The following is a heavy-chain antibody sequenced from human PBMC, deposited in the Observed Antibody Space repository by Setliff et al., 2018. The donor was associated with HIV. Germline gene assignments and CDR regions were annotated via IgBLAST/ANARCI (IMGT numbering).Heavy chain of an antibody. D-gene: IGHD2-2*01. J-gene: IGHJ4*02. CDR3: ARAGGYCGSTSCPYYFDY. V-gene: IGHV1-46*01. Sequence: ASVKVSCKTSGGTFSIFSITWVRQAPGQGLEWMGRIAPSSGGIHYAQKFQDRVTMTRDTSTSTVYMDLSRLRSEDTAVYYCARAGGYCGSTSCPYYFDYWGQGTLVTVSS. CDR2: IAPSSGGI. CDR1: GGTFSIFS.